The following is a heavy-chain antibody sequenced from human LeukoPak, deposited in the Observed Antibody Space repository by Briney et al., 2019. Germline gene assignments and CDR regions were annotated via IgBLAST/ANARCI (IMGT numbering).Heavy chain of an antibody. CDR2: ICYSGST. D-gene: IGHD4-11*01. J-gene: IGHJ4*02. CDR1: GGSISSGGYY. Sequence: SQTLSLTCTVTGGSISSGGYYWSWIRQHPGKGLEWIGYICYSGSTYYNPSLKSRVTISVDTSKNQFSLKLSSVTAADTAVYYCARDSGYSNYDVYYFDYWGQGTLVTVSS. V-gene: IGHV4-31*03. CDR3: ARDSGYSNYDVYYFDY.